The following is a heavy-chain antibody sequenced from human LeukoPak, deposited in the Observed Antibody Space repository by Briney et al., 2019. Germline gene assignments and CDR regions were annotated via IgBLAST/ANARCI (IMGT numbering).Heavy chain of an antibody. D-gene: IGHD2/OR15-2a*01. V-gene: IGHV4-34*01. Sequence: PSETLSLTCAVSGDSFSGFYWTWVRQAPGKGLEWIGEISYSGTPRYHPSLNSRLTITLDTSKKQISLNLSPVTATDTAVYFCVRGNVKHYHSVADEYSYYMDVWGKWTAVIVSS. CDR2: ISYSGTP. CDR1: GDSFSGFY. CDR3: VRGNVKHYHSVADEYSYYMDV. J-gene: IGHJ6*03.